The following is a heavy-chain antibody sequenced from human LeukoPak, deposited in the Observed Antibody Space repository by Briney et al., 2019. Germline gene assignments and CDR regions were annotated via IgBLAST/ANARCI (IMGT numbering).Heavy chain of an antibody. Sequence: RPGGSLRLSCAASGFSFGDYGMSWVRQAPGKGLEWVSALNWNSRSTGYADSVKGRCTISRDNAKNSMYLQMNSLRAEDTAFYYCARNSGANVYTYSFQYWGRGTLVTVSS. D-gene: IGHD1-26*01. V-gene: IGHV3-20*04. J-gene: IGHJ4*02. CDR2: LNWNSRST. CDR1: GFSFGDYG. CDR3: ARNSGANVYTYSFQY.